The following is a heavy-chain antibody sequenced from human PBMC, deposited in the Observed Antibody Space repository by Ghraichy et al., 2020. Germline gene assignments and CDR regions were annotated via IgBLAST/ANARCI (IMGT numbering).Heavy chain of an antibody. CDR3: ARARYCSSTSCYYFDY. D-gene: IGHD2-2*01. J-gene: IGHJ4*02. CDR1: GFTFSSYS. Sequence: GESLNISCAASGFTFSSYSMNWVRQAPGKGLEWVSSISSSSSYIYYADSVKGRFTISRDNAKNSLYLQMNSLRAEDTAVYYCARARYCSSTSCYYFDYWGQGTLVTVSS. CDR2: ISSSSSYI. V-gene: IGHV3-21*01.